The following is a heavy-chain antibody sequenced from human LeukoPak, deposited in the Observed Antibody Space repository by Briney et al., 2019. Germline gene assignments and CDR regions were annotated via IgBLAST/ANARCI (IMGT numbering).Heavy chain of an antibody. V-gene: IGHV3-48*04. Sequence: GGSLRLSCAASGFPLSSYSVNWVRQAPGKGLEWVSYISSSSSTIHYADSVKGRLTISRDNAKNSLYLQMNGLRAEDTAVYYCAREGIAARRLDYWGQGTLVTVSS. CDR3: AREGIAARRLDY. CDR1: GFPLSSYS. CDR2: ISSSSSTI. D-gene: IGHD6-6*01. J-gene: IGHJ4*02.